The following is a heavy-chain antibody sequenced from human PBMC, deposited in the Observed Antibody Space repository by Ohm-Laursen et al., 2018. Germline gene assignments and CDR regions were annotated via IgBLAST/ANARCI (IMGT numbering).Heavy chain of an antibody. Sequence: ASVKVSCNPSGYTFTGYYMHWVRQAPGQGLEWMGWINPNSGGTNYAQKFQGRVTMTRDTSISTAYMELSRLRSDDTAVYYCARDTYYDFWSGYFLYYYGMDVWGQGTTVTVSS. V-gene: IGHV1-2*02. J-gene: IGHJ6*02. CDR1: GYTFTGYY. CDR3: ARDTYYDFWSGYFLYYYGMDV. D-gene: IGHD3-3*01. CDR2: INPNSGGT.